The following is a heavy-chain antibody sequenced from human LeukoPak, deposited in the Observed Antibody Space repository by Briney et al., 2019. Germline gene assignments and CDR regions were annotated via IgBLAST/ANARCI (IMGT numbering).Heavy chain of an antibody. CDR2: ITGSGSTT. CDR1: GFAFSNYG. D-gene: IGHD4-17*01. CDR3: ARGRNYGDYADY. Sequence: QSGGSLRLSCAASGFAFSNYGMNWVRQAPGKGLAWVSGITGSGSTTYYADSVKGRFTISRDNSKNTLYLQMNSLRAEDTAVYYCARGRNYGDYADYWGQGTLVTVSS. V-gene: IGHV3-23*01. J-gene: IGHJ4*02.